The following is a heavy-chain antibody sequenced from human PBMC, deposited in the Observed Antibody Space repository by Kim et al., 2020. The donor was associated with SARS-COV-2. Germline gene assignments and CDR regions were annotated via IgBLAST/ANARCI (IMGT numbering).Heavy chain of an antibody. V-gene: IGHV3-33*01. CDR3: ARELTGTKGFDY. J-gene: IGHJ4*02. D-gene: IGHD2-8*02. Sequence: YYADPVKGRFTISRDNSKNTLYLQMNSLRAEDTAVYYCARELTGTKGFDYWGQGTLVTVSS.